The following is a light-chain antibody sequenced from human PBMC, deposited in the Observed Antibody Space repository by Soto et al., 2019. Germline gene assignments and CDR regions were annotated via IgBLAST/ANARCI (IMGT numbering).Light chain of an antibody. CDR1: QNIHSN. V-gene: IGKV3D-15*01. CDR3: QQYSDWPLT. CDR2: AAS. J-gene: IGKJ4*01. Sequence: EIVMTQSPATLSVSPGERATLSCRPSQNIHSNLAWYQQRPGQAPRPLIYAASTRATGIPARFSGNGFGTEFTLTISSLQSEDFAVYYCQQYSDWPLTFGGGTKVEIK.